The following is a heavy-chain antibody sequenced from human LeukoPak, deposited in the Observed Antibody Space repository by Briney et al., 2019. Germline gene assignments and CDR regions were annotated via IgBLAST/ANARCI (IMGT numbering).Heavy chain of an antibody. CDR3: AKVGLWFGELLFFDY. D-gene: IGHD3-10*01. J-gene: IGHJ4*02. V-gene: IGHV3-23*01. CDR2: ISGSGGNT. Sequence: QSGGPLRLSCAASGFTFSSYAMSWVRQAPGKGLEWVSVISGSGGNTYYADSVKGRFTISRDNSKNTLYLQMNSLRVEDTAVYYCAKVGLWFGELLFFDYWGQGTLVTVSS. CDR1: GFTFSSYA.